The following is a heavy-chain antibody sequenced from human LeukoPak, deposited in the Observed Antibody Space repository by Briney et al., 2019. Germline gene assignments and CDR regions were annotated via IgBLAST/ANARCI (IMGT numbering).Heavy chain of an antibody. CDR1: GGSISSYY. V-gene: IGHV4-59*01. Sequence: SETLSLTCTVSGGSISSYYWSWIRQPPGKGLEWIGYIYYSGSTNYNPSLKTRVTISGDTSKDLFSRKLSSVTAADTAVYYGATSELAPPSYFDYWGQGTLVTVSS. J-gene: IGHJ4*02. CDR3: ATSELAPPSYFDY. CDR2: IYYSGST. D-gene: IGHD1-1*01.